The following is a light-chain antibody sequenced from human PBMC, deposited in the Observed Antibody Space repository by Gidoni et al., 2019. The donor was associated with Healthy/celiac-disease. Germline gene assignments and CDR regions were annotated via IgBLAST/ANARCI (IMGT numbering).Light chain of an antibody. V-gene: IGKV4-1*01. CDR1: KSVLYRSKNKNY. CDR2: WAS. Sequence: DIVMTQSPDSLAVSLGERATINCKSSKSVLYRSKNKNYLAWYQQKPGQPPKLLIYWASTRESGVPDRFSGSGSGTDFTLTISSLQAEDVAGYYCQQYYSTPQTFGQXTKVEIK. J-gene: IGKJ1*01. CDR3: QQYYSTPQT.